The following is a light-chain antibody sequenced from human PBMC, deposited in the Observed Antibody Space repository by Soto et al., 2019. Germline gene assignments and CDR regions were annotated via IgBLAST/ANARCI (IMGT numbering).Light chain of an antibody. CDR1: QSVSSH. Sequence: EIVLTQSPATLSLSPGERATLSCRASQSVSSHLAWYQQKPGQSPRLLIYDASNRATGIPARFSGSGSGTDFTLTISSLEPEDFAVYFCQHRGNWPLTFGGGTKVDIK. CDR2: DAS. CDR3: QHRGNWPLT. V-gene: IGKV3-11*01. J-gene: IGKJ4*01.